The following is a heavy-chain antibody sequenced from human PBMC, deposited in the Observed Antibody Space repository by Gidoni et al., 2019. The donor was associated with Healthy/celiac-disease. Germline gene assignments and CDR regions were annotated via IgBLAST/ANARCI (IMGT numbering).Heavy chain of an antibody. V-gene: IGHV1-46*01. J-gene: IGHJ4*02. Sequence: QVQLVQSGAEVKKPGASVKVSFKASGNTFTSYYMHWVRQDHGQGLEWMGIINPSGGSTSYAQKFQGRVTMTRDTSTSTVYMELSSLISEDTAVYYCARDPQYCSGGSCQKNLLDYWGQGTLVTVSS. D-gene: IGHD2-15*01. CDR1: GNTFTSYY. CDR3: ARDPQYCSGGSCQKNLLDY. CDR2: INPSGGST.